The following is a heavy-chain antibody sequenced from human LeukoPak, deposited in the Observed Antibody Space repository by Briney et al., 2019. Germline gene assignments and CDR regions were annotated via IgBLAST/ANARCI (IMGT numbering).Heavy chain of an antibody. J-gene: IGHJ4*02. CDR2: INEDGSGK. CDR1: GFTFSSSG. V-gene: IGHV3-7*01. Sequence: GGSLRLSCAASGFTFSSSGMCWVRQAPGKGLEWVANINEDGSGKYYVDSVRGRFTISRDNTKNSLYLQMNSLRAEDTAVYYCARDSFTYGNYWGQGTLVTVSS. D-gene: IGHD3-10*01. CDR3: ARDSFTYGNY.